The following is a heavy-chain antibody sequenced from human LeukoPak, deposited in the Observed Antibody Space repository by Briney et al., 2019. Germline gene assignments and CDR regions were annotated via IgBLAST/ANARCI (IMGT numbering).Heavy chain of an antibody. J-gene: IGHJ4*02. CDR2: IYHSGST. V-gene: IGHV4-38-2*01. D-gene: IGHD3-22*01. CDR1: GYSISSGYY. CDR3: ARLGRYYYDSSGYCLEEYIDY. Sequence: SETLSLTCAVSGYSISSGYYWGWIRQPPGKGLEWIGSIYHSGSTYYNPSLKSRVTISVDTSKNQFSLKLSSVTAADTAVYYCARLGRYYYDSSGYCLEEYIDYWGQGTLVTVSS.